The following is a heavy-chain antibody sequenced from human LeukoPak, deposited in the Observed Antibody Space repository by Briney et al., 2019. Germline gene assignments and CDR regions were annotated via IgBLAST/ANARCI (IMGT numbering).Heavy chain of an antibody. Sequence: ASVKVSCKASGYTFTHYFIHWVRQAPEQGLEYMGVIYPGCGSTIYAQKFQGRVTMTRDTSTSTVYMDLSSLRSDDTAVYYCAREAPSTFYFDYWGQGTLVTVSS. J-gene: IGHJ4*02. CDR1: GYTFTHYF. V-gene: IGHV1-46*01. D-gene: IGHD3-16*01. CDR3: AREAPSTFYFDY. CDR2: IYPGCGST.